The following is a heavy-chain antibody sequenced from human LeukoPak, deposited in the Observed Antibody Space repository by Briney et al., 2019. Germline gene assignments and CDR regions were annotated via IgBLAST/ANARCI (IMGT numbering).Heavy chain of an antibody. D-gene: IGHD5-18*01. CDR3: ARERNTAVVTNYFDY. J-gene: IGHJ4*02. CDR2: IYYSGST. Sequence: SETLSLTCTVSGGSISSYYWSWIRQPPGKGLEWIGYIYYSGSTNYNPSLKSRVTISVDTSKNQFSLNLSSVTAADTAVYYCARERNTAVVTNYFDYWGQGTLVTVSS. V-gene: IGHV4-59*12. CDR1: GGSISSYY.